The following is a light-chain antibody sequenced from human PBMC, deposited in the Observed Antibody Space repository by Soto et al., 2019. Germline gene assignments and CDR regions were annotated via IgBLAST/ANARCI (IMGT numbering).Light chain of an antibody. CDR3: QTWDTGIQV. Sequence: QPVLTQSPSASASLGASVKLTCTLSSGHSSHAIAWHQQQPQKGPRYLMKLITDGSHTKGDGIPDRFSGSSSGADRYLTISSLQSEDEADYYCQTWDTGIQVFGTGTKVTVL. V-gene: IGLV4-69*01. CDR2: LITDGSH. CDR1: SGHSSHA. J-gene: IGLJ1*01.